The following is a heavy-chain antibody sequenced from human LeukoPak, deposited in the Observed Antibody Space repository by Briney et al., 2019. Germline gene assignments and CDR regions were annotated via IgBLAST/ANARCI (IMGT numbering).Heavy chain of an antibody. CDR2: ISSSGDDT. CDR1: GFTFSSPA. D-gene: IGHD4-23*01. CDR3: AKKNSGLYPFDF. Sequence: GSLRLSCAASGFTFSSPAMSWVRQAPGKGLEWVSGISSSGDDTAYADSVKGRFTISRDNSKNTLYLQMNSLRAEDTAIYYCAKKNSGLYPFDFWGQGTLVTVSS. J-gene: IGHJ4*02. V-gene: IGHV3-23*01.